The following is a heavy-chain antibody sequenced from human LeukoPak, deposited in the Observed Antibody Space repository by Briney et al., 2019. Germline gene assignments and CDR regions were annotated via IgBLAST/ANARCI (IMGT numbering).Heavy chain of an antibody. V-gene: IGHV1-18*01. Sequence: ASVKVSCKASGYTFTSYGISWVRQAPGQGLEWMGWISAYNGNTNYAQKLQGRVTMTTDTSTGTAYMELRSLRSDDTAVYYCAREPYDFWSGNNNDYWGQGTLVTVSS. J-gene: IGHJ4*02. CDR3: AREPYDFWSGNNNDY. CDR1: GYTFTSYG. D-gene: IGHD3-3*01. CDR2: ISAYNGNT.